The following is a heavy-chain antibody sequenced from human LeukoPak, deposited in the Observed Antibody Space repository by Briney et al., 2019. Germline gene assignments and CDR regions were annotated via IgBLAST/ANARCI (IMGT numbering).Heavy chain of an antibody. CDR2: INPSGGST. CDR3: ARVRAAGPRDAFDI. J-gene: IGHJ3*02. V-gene: IGHV1-46*01. CDR1: VYTFTSYY. Sequence: ASVKVSCKASVYTFTSYYMHWVRQAPGHGLEWMEIINPSGGSTSYAQKFPGRVTMTRDTSTSTVYMELSSLRSEDTAVYYCARVRAAGPRDAFDIWGQGTMVTVSS. D-gene: IGHD6-13*01.